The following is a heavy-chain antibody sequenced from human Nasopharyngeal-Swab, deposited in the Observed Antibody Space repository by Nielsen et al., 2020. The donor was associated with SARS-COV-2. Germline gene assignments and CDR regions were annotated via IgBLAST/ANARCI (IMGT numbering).Heavy chain of an antibody. D-gene: IGHD2-2*01. Sequence: GESLKISCAASGFTVSSNYMHWVRQAPGEGLEWVSAFYSGGTTYYADSVKGRVTISRDNSNNTVYLQMNSPRAEDTAVYYCARGSTVSSYYHYMDVWGKGTTVTVSS. CDR3: ARGSTVSSYYHYMDV. CDR1: GFTVSSNY. J-gene: IGHJ6*03. CDR2: FYSGGTT. V-gene: IGHV3-66*01.